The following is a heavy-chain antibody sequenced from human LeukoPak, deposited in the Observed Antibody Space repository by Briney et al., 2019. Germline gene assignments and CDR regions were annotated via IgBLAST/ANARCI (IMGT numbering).Heavy chain of an antibody. CDR3: ARAFITIFGVVTYYFDY. V-gene: IGHV4-30-4*01. D-gene: IGHD3-3*01. CDR1: GGSISSGDYY. CDR2: IYYSGST. J-gene: IGHJ4*02. Sequence: SQTLSLTCTVSGGSISSGDYYWSWIRQPPGKSLEWIGYIYYSGSTYYNPSLKSRVTISVDTSKNQFSLKLSSVTAADTAVYYCARAFITIFGVVTYYFDYWGQGTLVTVSS.